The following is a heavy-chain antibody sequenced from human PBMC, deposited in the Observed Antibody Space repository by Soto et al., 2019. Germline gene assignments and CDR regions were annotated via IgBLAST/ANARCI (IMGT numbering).Heavy chain of an antibody. V-gene: IGHV3-23*01. D-gene: IGHD2-2*01. CDR2: ISGSGGST. CDR3: AKDRIEVVPGAFDF. CDR1: GFTFSDYA. Sequence: GGSLRLSCAASGFTFSDYAMNWVRQAPGKGLEWVAGISGSGGSTYNADSVKGRFTISRDNSKNTLYLQMSSLRAEDTAVYYCAKDRIEVVPGAFDFWGQGTLVTVSS. J-gene: IGHJ4*02.